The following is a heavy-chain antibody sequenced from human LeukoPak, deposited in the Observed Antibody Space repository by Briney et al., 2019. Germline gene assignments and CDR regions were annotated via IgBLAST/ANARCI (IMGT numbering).Heavy chain of an antibody. CDR1: GGSISNYY. CDR2: IYYSGST. CDR3: ARDTPSGQDAFDI. Sequence: SETLSLTCAVSGGSISNYYWSWIRQPPGKGLEWIGYIYYSGSTNYNPSLKSRVTISVDTSKNQFSLKLSSVTAADTAVYYCARDTPSGQDAFDIWGQGTMVTVSS. D-gene: IGHD1-14*01. V-gene: IGHV4-59*01. J-gene: IGHJ3*02.